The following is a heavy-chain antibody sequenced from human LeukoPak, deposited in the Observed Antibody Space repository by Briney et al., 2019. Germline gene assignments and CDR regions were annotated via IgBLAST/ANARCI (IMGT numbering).Heavy chain of an antibody. CDR3: ARETPRRGETRDGYR. Sequence: GASVKVSCKASGYTFTGYYMHWVRQAPGQGLEWMGWINPNSGGTNYAQKFQGRVTMTRDTSISTAYMELSRLRSDDTAVYYCARETPRRGETRDGYRWGQGTLVTVSS. D-gene: IGHD5-24*01. V-gene: IGHV1-2*02. CDR1: GYTFTGYY. CDR2: INPNSGGT. J-gene: IGHJ4*02.